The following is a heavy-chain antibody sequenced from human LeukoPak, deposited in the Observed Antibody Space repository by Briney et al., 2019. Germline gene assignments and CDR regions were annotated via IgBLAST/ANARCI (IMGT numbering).Heavy chain of an antibody. CDR3: ARGPCSGGSCYSGGLDWFDP. Sequence: PSETLSLTCSVSGDSISPYSWSWIRQPPGKGLEWIGYIYSSGSTNYNPSLKSRVTISVDTSKNQFSLKLSSVTAADTAVYYCARGPCSGGSCYSGGLDWFDPWGQGTLVTVSS. D-gene: IGHD2-15*01. CDR1: GDSISPYS. J-gene: IGHJ5*02. CDR2: IYSSGST. V-gene: IGHV4-59*12.